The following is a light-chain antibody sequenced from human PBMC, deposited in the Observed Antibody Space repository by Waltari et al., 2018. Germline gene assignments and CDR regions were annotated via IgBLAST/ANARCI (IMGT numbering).Light chain of an antibody. CDR1: NSNIGRNT. CDR2: NNF. V-gene: IGLV1-44*01. Sequence: QSVLTQPPSASGTPRQRVTIPCSGINSNIGRNTVNWYQQFPGAAPTLLVYNNFQRPSGVPDRFSGSKSGTSASLAILGVRPEDEADYYCATWDDSLNGPVFGGGTKLTVL. J-gene: IGLJ2*01. CDR3: ATWDDSLNGPV.